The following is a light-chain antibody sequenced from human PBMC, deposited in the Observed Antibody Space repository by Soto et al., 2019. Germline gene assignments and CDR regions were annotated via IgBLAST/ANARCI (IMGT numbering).Light chain of an antibody. CDR1: SSDVGSYNY. J-gene: IGLJ2*01. CDR2: EVT. CDR3: SLYVDNNNLL. V-gene: IGLV2-8*01. Sequence: QSALTQPPSASGFPGQSVTISCTGTSSDVGSYNYVSWYQQHPDQAPKLMLYEVTKRPSGVPDRFSGSKSGNTASLTVAGLQAEDEADYYCSLYVDNNNLLFGGGTKVTVL.